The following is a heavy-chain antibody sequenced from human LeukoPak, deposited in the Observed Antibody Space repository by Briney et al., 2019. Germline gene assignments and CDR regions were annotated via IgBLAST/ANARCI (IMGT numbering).Heavy chain of an antibody. D-gene: IGHD3-22*01. CDR3: ARSTYYYDSSGFDYAAFDI. CDR2: ISSSGSTI. V-gene: IGHV3-48*03. CDR1: GFTFSSYE. Sequence: GGSLRLSCAASGFTFSSYEMNWVRQAPGKGLEWVSYISSSGSTIYYADSVKGRFTISRDNAKNSLYLQMNSLRAEDTAVYHCARSTYYYDSSGFDYAAFDIWGQGTMVTVSS. J-gene: IGHJ3*02.